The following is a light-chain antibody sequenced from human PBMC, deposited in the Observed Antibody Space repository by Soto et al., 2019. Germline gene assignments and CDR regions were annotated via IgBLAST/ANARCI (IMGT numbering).Light chain of an antibody. CDR2: DVL. J-gene: IGLJ1*01. Sequence: QSALTQPASVSGSPGQSITISCTGTSTDVGGHDYVSWYQQHPGKAPKLMIYDVLNRPSGVSDRFSGSKSGHTASLTISGLRPEDEADYYCASYTSSSTLVFGTGTKVTVL. CDR1: STDVGGHDY. CDR3: ASYTSSSTLV. V-gene: IGLV2-14*03.